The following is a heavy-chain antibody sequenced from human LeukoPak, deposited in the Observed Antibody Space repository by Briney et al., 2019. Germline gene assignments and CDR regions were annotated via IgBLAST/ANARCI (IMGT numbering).Heavy chain of an antibody. CDR1: GFNFGDYS. CDR2: IRREGYGGTT. CDR3: TRDHDFWRGPLDV. J-gene: IGHJ6*04. D-gene: IGHD3-3*01. V-gene: IGHV3-49*03. Sequence: PWGSLRLSCTASGFNFGDYSLSWFRQAPGVGLEWVAFIRREGYGGTTEYAASVKGRFTISRDDSKNIAYLQMNSLKTEDTGVYYCTRDHDFWRGPLDVWGKGTTVTVSS.